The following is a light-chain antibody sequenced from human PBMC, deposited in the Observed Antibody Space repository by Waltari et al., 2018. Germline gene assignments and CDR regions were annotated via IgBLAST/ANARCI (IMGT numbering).Light chain of an antibody. V-gene: IGLV2-11*01. J-gene: IGLJ2*01. CDR2: DVP. CDR1: NSDVGSYNW. Sequence: QSALTQPRSVSGSPGQSVTISCTGTNSDVGSYNWVSWYQQHPGKAPNLRISDVPKRPSGVPVRFSGSKSANTASLTLSGLQADDEADYYCCSYAGSYTLVFGGGTKLTVL. CDR3: CSYAGSYTLV.